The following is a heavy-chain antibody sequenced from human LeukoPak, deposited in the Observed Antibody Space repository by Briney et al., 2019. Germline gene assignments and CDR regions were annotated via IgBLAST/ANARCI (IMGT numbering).Heavy chain of an antibody. D-gene: IGHD5-12*01. CDR3: AKGAYDYIEIAYFDS. CDR2: LIGSSGST. J-gene: IGHJ4*02. V-gene: IGHV3-23*01. CDR1: GFTSANYA. Sequence: PGGSLRLSCAASGFTSANYAMNWVRQAPGKGLEWVSVLIGSSGSTDYADSVKGRFTISRDISKNTLFLQVNSLRAEDTAIYYCAKGAYDYIEIAYFDSWGQGTLVTVSS.